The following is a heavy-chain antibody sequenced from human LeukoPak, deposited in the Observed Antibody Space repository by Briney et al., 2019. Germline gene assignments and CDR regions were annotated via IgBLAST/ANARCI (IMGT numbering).Heavy chain of an antibody. J-gene: IGHJ5*02. CDR1: GESLGTYS. CDR3: ARDRAAAGRKVNWFDP. D-gene: IGHD6-13*01. V-gene: IGHV4-34*01. CDR2: IDRRGYA. Sequence: ASETLSLTCAVHGESLGTYSWSWIRQTPGKGLEWIGAIDRRGYASHNPSLKSRVTLSVDTSNDQFSLTLRSVTAADTAVYYCARDRAAAGRKVNWFDPWGQGTLVTVSS.